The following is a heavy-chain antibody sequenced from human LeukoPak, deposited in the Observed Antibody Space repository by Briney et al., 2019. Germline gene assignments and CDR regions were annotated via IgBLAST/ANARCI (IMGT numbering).Heavy chain of an antibody. V-gene: IGHV3-74*01. J-gene: IGHJ5*02. Sequence: GGSLRLSCAASGFTFSSYWMHWVRQVPGKGPVWVSRINSDGSSTSYADSVKGRFTISRDNAKNTLYLQMNSLRAEDTAVYSCAGSLASNWFDPWGQGTLVTVSS. CDR3: AGSLASNWFDP. CDR1: GFTFSSYW. CDR2: INSDGSST. D-gene: IGHD1-1*01.